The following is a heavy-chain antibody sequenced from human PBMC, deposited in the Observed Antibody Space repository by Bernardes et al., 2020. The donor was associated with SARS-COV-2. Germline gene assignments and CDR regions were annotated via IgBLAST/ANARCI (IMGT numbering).Heavy chain of an antibody. V-gene: IGHV4-34*01. CDR2: INHSGST. D-gene: IGHD4-17*01. CDR1: GGSFSGYY. CDR3: ARRRYGDFGVDV. Sequence: AEPLSLTCAVYGGSFSGYYWSWIRQPPGKGLEWIGEINHSGSTNYNPSLKSRVTISVDTSKNQFSLKLSSVTAADTAVYYCARRRYGDFGVDVWGQGTTVTVSS. J-gene: IGHJ6*02.